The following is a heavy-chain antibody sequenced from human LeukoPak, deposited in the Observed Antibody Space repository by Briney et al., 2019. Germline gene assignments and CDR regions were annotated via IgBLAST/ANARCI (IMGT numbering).Heavy chain of an antibody. CDR2: AYPGDANT. CDR1: GYSFSSYY. Sequence: PGESLKISCQVSGYSFSSYYIGWVRQMPGKGLEWMGIAYPGDANTRYSPSFQGQVTISVDKSISTAYLQWSSLKASDTAMYYCARPGYCTSTTCWDLDYWGQGTLVTVSP. J-gene: IGHJ4*02. D-gene: IGHD2-2*01. V-gene: IGHV5-51*01. CDR3: ARPGYCTSTTCWDLDY.